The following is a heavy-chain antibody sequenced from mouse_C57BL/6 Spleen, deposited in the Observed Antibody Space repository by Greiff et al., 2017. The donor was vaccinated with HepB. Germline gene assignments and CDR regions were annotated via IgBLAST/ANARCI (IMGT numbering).Heavy chain of an antibody. D-gene: IGHD1-1*01. J-gene: IGHJ4*01. CDR3: ARSHGSSCLYAMDY. Sequence: EVKVVESGGGLVQPGGSLSLSCAASGFTFTDYYMSWVRQPPGKALEWLGFIRNKANGYTTEYSASVKGRFTISRDNSPSILYLQMNALRAEDSATYYCARSHGSSCLYAMDYWGQGTSVTVSS. CDR1: GFTFTDYY. CDR2: IRNKANGYTT. V-gene: IGHV7-3*01.